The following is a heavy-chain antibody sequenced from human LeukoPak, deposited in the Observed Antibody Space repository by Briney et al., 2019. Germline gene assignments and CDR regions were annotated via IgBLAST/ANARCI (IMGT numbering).Heavy chain of an antibody. CDR2: ISAYNGNT. CDR3: ARSYCGGDCYSLGWFDP. CDR1: GYTFTTYG. D-gene: IGHD2-21*01. V-gene: IGHV1-18*01. Sequence: ASVKVSCKASGYTFTTYGITWVRQAPGQGLEWMGWISAYNGNTNYAQNLQGRVTMTTDTSTSTAYMELRSLRSDDTAVYYCARSYCGGDCYSLGWFDPWGQGALVTVSS. J-gene: IGHJ5*02.